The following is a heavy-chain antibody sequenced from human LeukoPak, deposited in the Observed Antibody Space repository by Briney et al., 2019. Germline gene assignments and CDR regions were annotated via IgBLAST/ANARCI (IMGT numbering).Heavy chain of an antibody. J-gene: IGHJ5*02. Sequence: SETLSLTCAVYGGSFSGYYWSWIRQPPGKGLEWIGEINRSGSTNYNPSLKSRVTISVDTSKNQFSLKLSSVTAADTAVYYCARDRSNWNYVMGNWFDPWGQGTLVTVSS. CDR2: INRSGST. CDR1: GGSFSGYY. CDR3: ARDRSNWNYVMGNWFDP. V-gene: IGHV4-34*01. D-gene: IGHD1-7*01.